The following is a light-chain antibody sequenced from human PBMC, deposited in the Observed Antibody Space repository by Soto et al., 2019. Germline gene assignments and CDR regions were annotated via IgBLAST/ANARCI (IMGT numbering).Light chain of an antibody. Sequence: QSALTQPASVSGSPGQSITISCTGTSSDVGGYNYVSWYQQHPGKAPKLMVYEVSNRPSGVSNRFSGFKSGNTASLTISGLQTEDEADYYRSSYTRSATWVFGGGTKLTVL. CDR1: SSDVGGYNY. V-gene: IGLV2-14*01. CDR2: EVS. J-gene: IGLJ3*02. CDR3: SSYTRSATWV.